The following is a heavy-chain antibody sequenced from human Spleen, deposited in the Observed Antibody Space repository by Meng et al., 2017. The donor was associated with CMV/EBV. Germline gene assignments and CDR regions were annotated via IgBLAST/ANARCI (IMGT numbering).Heavy chain of an antibody. J-gene: IGHJ1*01. CDR2: IDYSGIT. Sequence: PPQEVGPVWVKSSETLSLTCTVSGDSISSNSYYWGWIRQPPGKGLEWIASIDYSGITFQNPSLKSRLTTSVDTSKNQFSLQLRFVTAADTAVYYCARHRGNYYQSFLHWGQGTLVTVSS. D-gene: IGHD1-26*01. V-gene: IGHV4-39*01. CDR1: GDSISSNSYY. CDR3: ARHRGNYYQSFLH.